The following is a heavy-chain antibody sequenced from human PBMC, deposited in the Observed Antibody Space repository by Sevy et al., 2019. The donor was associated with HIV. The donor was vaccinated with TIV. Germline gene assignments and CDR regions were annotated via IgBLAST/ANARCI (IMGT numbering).Heavy chain of an antibody. CDR2: ISDGGCTT. J-gene: IGHJ3*02. V-gene: IGHV3-23*01. CDR1: GFTFRNYV. D-gene: IGHD3-10*01. CDR3: AKGVAGALAALDI. Sequence: GGSLRLSCAASGFTFRNYVMNWVRQPPGKGLEWVSLISDGGCTTYYADSVKGRFTISRDDSKSTLYLQMNSLTVDDTAVSFCAKGVAGALAALDIWGQGTMVTVSS.